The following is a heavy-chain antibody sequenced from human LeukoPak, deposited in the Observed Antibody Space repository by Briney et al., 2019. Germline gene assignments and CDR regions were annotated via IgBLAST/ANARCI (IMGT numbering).Heavy chain of an antibody. CDR2: INHSGST. J-gene: IGHJ4*02. CDR1: GGSFSGYY. D-gene: IGHD3-10*01. CDR3: ARDGGRFDDYFDY. V-gene: IGHV4-34*01. Sequence: SETLSLTCAVYGGSFSGYYWSWIRQPPGKGLEWIGEINHSGSTNYNPSLKSRVTISVDTSKNQFSLKLSSVTAADTAVYYCARDGGRFDDYFDYWGQGTLVTVSP.